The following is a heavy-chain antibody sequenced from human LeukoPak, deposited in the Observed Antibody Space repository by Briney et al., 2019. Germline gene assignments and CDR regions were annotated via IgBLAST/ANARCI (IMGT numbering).Heavy chain of an antibody. CDR1: GASFSSGDQY. J-gene: IGHJ6*03. D-gene: IGHD3-10*01. V-gene: IGHV4-31*03. CDR3: ASSNSGIAPDNENMDV. Sequence: PSETLSLTCTVSGASFSSGDQYWNWIRQPPGKGLEWIGSIFYSGSTYYNPSLKSRVTISVDTSKNQFSLKLSSVTAADTAVYYCASSNSGIAPDNENMDVWGKGTTVTVSS. CDR2: IFYSGST.